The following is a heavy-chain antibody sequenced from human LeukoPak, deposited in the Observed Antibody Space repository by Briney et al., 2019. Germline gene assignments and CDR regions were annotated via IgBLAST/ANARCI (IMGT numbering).Heavy chain of an antibody. J-gene: IGHJ4*02. CDR1: GXSVSSNRAS. CDR2: TYYRSKWYN. CDR3: SRSDGASDFDY. Sequence: SQTLSLTCAISGXSVSSNRASWTWIRQSPSRGLEWLGRTYYRSKWYNDYAVSLKSRISIKPDTSKNQFPLQLNSVTPEDTAVYYCSRSDGASDFDYWGQGTLVTVSS. D-gene: IGHD5-24*01. V-gene: IGHV6-1*01.